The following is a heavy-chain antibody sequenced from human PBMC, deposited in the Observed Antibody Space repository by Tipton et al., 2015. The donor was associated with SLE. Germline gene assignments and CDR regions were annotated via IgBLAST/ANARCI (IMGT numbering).Heavy chain of an antibody. CDR3: AVLRKGISFLL. J-gene: IGHJ4*02. V-gene: IGHV4-39*07. CDR2: VSYSGST. CDR1: GGSISGYY. Sequence: TLSLTCTVSGGSISGYYWGWIRQSPGKGLEWIATVSYSGSTFSNPSLRGRVATSSDTSGNQFSLTLRSVTAADTAVYYCAVLRKGISFLLWGQGSLVTVSS.